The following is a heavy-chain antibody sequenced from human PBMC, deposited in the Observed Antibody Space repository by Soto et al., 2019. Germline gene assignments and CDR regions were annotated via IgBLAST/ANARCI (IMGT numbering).Heavy chain of an antibody. CDR2: INHSGST. CDR1: GGSFSGYY. Sequence: QVQLQQWGAGLLKPSETLSLTCAVYGGSFSGYYWSWIRQPPGKGLEWIGEINHSGSTNYNPPLKSRVTISVDTSKNQFALKLSSVTAADTAVYYCARDNYDSSGPPDYWGQGTLVTVSS. J-gene: IGHJ4*02. CDR3: ARDNYDSSGPPDY. V-gene: IGHV4-34*01. D-gene: IGHD3-22*01.